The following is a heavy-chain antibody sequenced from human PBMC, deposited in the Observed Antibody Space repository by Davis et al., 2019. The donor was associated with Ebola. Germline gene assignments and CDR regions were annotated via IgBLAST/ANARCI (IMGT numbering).Heavy chain of an antibody. CDR1: GFTFSSYS. J-gene: IGHJ4*02. CDR3: ARDRRTTVTRDFDY. D-gene: IGHD4-17*01. Sequence: PGGSLRLSCAASGFTFSSYSMNWVRQAPGKGLEWVSSISSSSSYIYYADSVKGRFTISRDNAKNSLYLQMNSLRAEDTAVYYCARDRRTTVTRDFDYWGQGTLVTVSS. CDR2: ISSSSSYI. V-gene: IGHV3-21*01.